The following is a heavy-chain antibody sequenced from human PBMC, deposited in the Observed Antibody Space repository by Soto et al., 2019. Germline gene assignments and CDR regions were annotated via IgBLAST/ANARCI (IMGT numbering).Heavy chain of an antibody. Sequence: GESLKISCKGSGYTFISYWIGWVRQMPGKGLEWMGKIDPGDSSTNYSPSFRGHITISVDRSINTAHLQFSSLKAADTAVYYCARLEKWYYNYYGLDVWGQGTMVTVSS. CDR3: ARLEKWYYNYYGLDV. D-gene: IGHD1-26*01. CDR1: GYTFISYW. J-gene: IGHJ6*02. V-gene: IGHV5-10-1*01. CDR2: IDPGDSST.